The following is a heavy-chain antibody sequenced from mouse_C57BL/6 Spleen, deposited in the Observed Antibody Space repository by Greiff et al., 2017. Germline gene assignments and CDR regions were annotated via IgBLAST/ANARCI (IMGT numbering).Heavy chain of an antibody. CDR2: INPGSGGT. CDR1: GYAFTNYL. CDR3: ARGDYYGSSYRYFDV. V-gene: IGHV1-54*01. D-gene: IGHD1-1*01. J-gene: IGHJ1*03. Sequence: QVQLQQSGAELVRPGTSVKVSCKASGYAFTNYLIEWVKQRPGQGLEWIGVINPGSGGTNYNEKFKGKATLTADKSSSTAYMQLSSLTSEDSAVDFCARGDYYGSSYRYFDVWGTGTTVTVSS.